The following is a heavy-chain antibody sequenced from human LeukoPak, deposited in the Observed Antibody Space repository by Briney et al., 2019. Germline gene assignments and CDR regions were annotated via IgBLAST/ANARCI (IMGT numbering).Heavy chain of an antibody. D-gene: IGHD6-13*01. J-gene: IGHJ4*02. Sequence: SETLSLTCTVSGGSISSSSYYWGWIRQPPGKGLEWIGSIYYSGSTYYNPSLKSRVTISVDTSKNQFSLKLSSVTAADTAVYYCARLALNPGIAAADYFDYWGQGTLVTVSS. V-gene: IGHV4-39*01. CDR2: IYYSGST. CDR1: GGSISSSSYY. CDR3: ARLALNPGIAAADYFDY.